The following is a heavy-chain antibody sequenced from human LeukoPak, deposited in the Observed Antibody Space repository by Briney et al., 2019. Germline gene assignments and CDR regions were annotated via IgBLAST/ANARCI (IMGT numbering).Heavy chain of an antibody. CDR2: IYYSGST. D-gene: IGHD6-19*01. Sequence: SETLSLTCTVSGDSISSYYWSWIRQPPAKGLEWIGYIYYSGSTNYNPSLKSRVTISVDTSKNQFSLKLSSVTAADTAVYYCARDYSSGWYWFDPWGQGTLVTVSS. V-gene: IGHV4-59*01. CDR3: ARDYSSGWYWFDP. CDR1: GDSISSYY. J-gene: IGHJ5*02.